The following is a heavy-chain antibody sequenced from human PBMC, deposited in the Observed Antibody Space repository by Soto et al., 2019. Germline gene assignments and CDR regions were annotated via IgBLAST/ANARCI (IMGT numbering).Heavy chain of an antibody. Sequence: GGSLRLSCVASGFIFSTYWMHWVRQAPGKGLVWVSHINNDGGATTYADSVKGRFTISRDNAKNTLYLQMNSLRAEDTAVYYCTRVTWGMHHWGQGTLVTVSS. V-gene: IGHV3-74*01. D-gene: IGHD2-8*02. CDR1: GFIFSTYW. CDR2: INNDGGAT. J-gene: IGHJ5*02. CDR3: TRVTWGMHH.